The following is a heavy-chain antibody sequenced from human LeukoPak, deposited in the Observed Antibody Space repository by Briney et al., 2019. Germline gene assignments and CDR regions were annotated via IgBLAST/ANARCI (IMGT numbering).Heavy chain of an antibody. D-gene: IGHD5-24*01. Sequence: PSETLSLTCTVSGGSISSYYWSWIRQPPGKGLEWIGYIYYSGSTNYNPSLKSRVTISVDTSKNQFSLRLSSVTAADTAFYYCARTPDVTRWLQPFDYWGQGILVIVSS. CDR1: GGSISSYY. J-gene: IGHJ4*02. CDR3: ARTPDVTRWLQPFDY. V-gene: IGHV4-59*01. CDR2: IYYSGST.